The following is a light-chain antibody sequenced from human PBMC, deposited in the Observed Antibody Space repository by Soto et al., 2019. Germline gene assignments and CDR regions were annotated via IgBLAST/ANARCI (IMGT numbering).Light chain of an antibody. Sequence: EVVLTQSRGTLSVSPGERATLSCLASQNVRSNLAWHQQKVGQVPRLLIYDVSNRATGIPARFSGSGSGTDFTLTISRLEPEDFAMYYCLHHGSSLWTFGQGTKVDIK. V-gene: IGKV3-20*01. J-gene: IGKJ1*01. CDR1: QNVRSN. CDR3: LHHGSSLWT. CDR2: DVS.